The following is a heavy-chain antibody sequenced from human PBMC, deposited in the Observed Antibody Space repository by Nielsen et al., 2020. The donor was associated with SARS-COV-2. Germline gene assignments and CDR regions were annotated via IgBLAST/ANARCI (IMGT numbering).Heavy chain of an antibody. CDR1: GFTFSSYW. D-gene: IGHD1-26*01. CDR3: AKRGSGTFAFDI. Sequence: GESLKISCAASGFTFSSYWMSWVRQAPGKGLEWVANIKQDGSEKYYVDSVKGRFTISRDNAENSLYLQMNSLRLEDTAFYYCAKRGSGTFAFDIWGHGTMVIVSS. V-gene: IGHV3-7*03. J-gene: IGHJ3*02. CDR2: IKQDGSEK.